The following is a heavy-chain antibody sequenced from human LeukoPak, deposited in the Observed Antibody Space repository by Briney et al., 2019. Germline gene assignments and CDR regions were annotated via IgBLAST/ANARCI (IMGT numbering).Heavy chain of an antibody. CDR2: ISAYNGNT. D-gene: IGHD3-10*01. J-gene: IGHJ4*02. Sequence: ASVKVSCKASGYTFTSYGISWVRQAPGQGLEWMGWISAYNGNTNYAQKLQGRVTMTTDTSTSTAYMELRSLRSDDTAVYYCARDITMVRGVSGGVGYWGQGTLVTASS. CDR3: ARDITMVRGVSGGVGY. CDR1: GYTFTSYG. V-gene: IGHV1-18*01.